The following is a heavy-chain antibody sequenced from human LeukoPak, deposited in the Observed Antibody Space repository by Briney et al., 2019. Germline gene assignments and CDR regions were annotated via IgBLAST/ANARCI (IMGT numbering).Heavy chain of an antibody. Sequence: NPSETLSLTCIVSGGSISSYYWSWSRQPPGKGLEWIGYIYDSGSSYNPSLKSRVTISVDTSKNQFSLKVSSVTAADTAVYYCARQMFLGGMDVWGQGTTVTVSS. D-gene: IGHD2/OR15-2a*01. J-gene: IGHJ6*02. CDR1: GGSISSYY. CDR3: ARQMFLGGMDV. V-gene: IGHV4-59*08. CDR2: IYDSGS.